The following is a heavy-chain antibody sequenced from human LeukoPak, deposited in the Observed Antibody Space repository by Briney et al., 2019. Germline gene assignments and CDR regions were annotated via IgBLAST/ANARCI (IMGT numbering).Heavy chain of an antibody. Sequence: ASVKVSCKVSGYTLTELAIHWVRQAPGKGLEWMGGFDPEDVETIYAQKFQGRVTMTEDTYTDTAYMELSSLRSEDTAVYYCARVRIGQQLDKYYYYAMDVWGQGTTVTVSS. CDR1: GYTLTELA. D-gene: IGHD6-13*01. V-gene: IGHV1-24*01. J-gene: IGHJ6*02. CDR3: ARVRIGQQLDKYYYYAMDV. CDR2: FDPEDVET.